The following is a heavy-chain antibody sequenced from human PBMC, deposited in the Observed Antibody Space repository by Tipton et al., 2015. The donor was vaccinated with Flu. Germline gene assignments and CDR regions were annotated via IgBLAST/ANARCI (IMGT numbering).Heavy chain of an antibody. J-gene: IGHJ5*02. CDR2: INPYDGDT. V-gene: IGHV1-18*01. D-gene: IGHD3-16*01. Sequence: QLVQSGAELKKPGASVRVSCKASGYTFNSYGINWVRQAPGQGLEWLGWINPYDGDTKYAQSFQGRVIMTADTSTNTAYMELRSLTSDGTAVYYCARGGRFIWLGPWGQGTLVTVSS. CDR1: GYTFNSYG. CDR3: ARGGRFIWLGP.